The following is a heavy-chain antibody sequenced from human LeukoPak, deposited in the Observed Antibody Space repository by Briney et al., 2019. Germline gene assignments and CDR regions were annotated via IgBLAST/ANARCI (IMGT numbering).Heavy chain of an antibody. Sequence: GGALRLSCAASGFSFSTYSMNWVRQAPGKGLEWVSYVSFSSTTIYYADSVKGRFTISRDNAKNSLYLQMDSLRAEDTAMYYCARDSPSVYYRLGAFDIWGQGTMVTVSS. D-gene: IGHD3-10*01. V-gene: IGHV3-48*01. CDR2: VSFSSTTI. J-gene: IGHJ3*02. CDR1: GFSFSTYS. CDR3: ARDSPSVYYRLGAFDI.